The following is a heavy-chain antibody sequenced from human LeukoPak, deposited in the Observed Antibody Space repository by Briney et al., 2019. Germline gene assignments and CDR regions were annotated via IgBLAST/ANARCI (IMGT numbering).Heavy chain of an antibody. Sequence: PGGSLRLSCIASGFTFNSYAMFWVRQAPGKGLEWVSLIWYDGSNKYHADSVKGRFTISRDNSKNTLYLQMNSLRAEDTAVYYCARARGWEPNYYYYYMDVWGKGTTVTVSS. CDR2: IWYDGSNK. D-gene: IGHD1-26*01. J-gene: IGHJ6*03. CDR3: ARARGWEPNYYYYYMDV. CDR1: GFTFNSYA. V-gene: IGHV3-33*01.